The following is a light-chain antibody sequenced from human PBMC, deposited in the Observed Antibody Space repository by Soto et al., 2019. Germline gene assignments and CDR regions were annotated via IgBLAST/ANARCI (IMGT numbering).Light chain of an antibody. J-gene: IGKJ1*01. CDR3: QQYGIAPRGT. CDR1: QSVSSSY. V-gene: IGKV3-20*01. CDR2: GAS. Sequence: EIVLTQSPGTLSLSPGERATLSCRASQSVSSSYLAWYKQKPGRAPRLLIYGASSRATGIPDMFSGRESETDFSLNSRRLEPVAFAVYYCQQYGIAPRGTFGQGTKVEIK.